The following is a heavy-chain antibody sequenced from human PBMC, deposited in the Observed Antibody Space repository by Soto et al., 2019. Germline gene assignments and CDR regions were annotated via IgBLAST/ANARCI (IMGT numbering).Heavy chain of an antibody. CDR2: ISGSGGST. CDR3: AKDKRSRYCSGGSCADHILRGGMDV. V-gene: IGHV3-23*01. Sequence: GGSLRLSCAASGFTFSSYAMSWVRQAPGKGLEWVSAISGSGGSTYYADSVKGRFTISRDNSKNTLYLQMNSLRAEDTAVYYCAKDKRSRYCSGGSCADHILRGGMDVWGQGTTVTVSS. D-gene: IGHD2-15*01. CDR1: GFTFSSYA. J-gene: IGHJ6*02.